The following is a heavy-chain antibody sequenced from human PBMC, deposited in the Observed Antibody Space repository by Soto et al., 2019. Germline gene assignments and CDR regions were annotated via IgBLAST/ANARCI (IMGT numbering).Heavy chain of an antibody. CDR1: GFPFNSYT. V-gene: IGHV3-23*01. J-gene: IGHJ4*02. CDR3: AKDPVATAENFYFDY. Sequence: GGSLRLSCAASGFPFNSYTMSWVRQAPGKGLEWVSGISPTSYSTYHADSVKGRFTISRDNFKNTLYLQMNSLRAEDTAVYYCAKDPVATAENFYFDYWGQGALVTVSS. D-gene: IGHD2-15*01. CDR2: ISPTSYST.